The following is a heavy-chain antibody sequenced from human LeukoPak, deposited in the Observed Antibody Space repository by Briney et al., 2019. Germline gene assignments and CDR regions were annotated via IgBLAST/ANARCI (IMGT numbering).Heavy chain of an antibody. J-gene: IGHJ4*02. V-gene: IGHV3-30*18. Sequence: GGSLRLSCAASGFTFSSYGMHWVRQAPGKGLEWVAVISYDGRNKYYADTVKGRFTISRDNSKNTLYLQMISLRAEDTAVYYCAKDLWTMVRGAFDYWGQGTLVTVSS. CDR2: ISYDGRNK. CDR1: GFTFSSYG. CDR3: AKDLWTMVRGAFDY. D-gene: IGHD3-10*01.